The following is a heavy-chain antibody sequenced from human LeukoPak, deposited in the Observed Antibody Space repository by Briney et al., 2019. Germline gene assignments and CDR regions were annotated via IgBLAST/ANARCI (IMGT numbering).Heavy chain of an antibody. V-gene: IGHV1-46*01. D-gene: IGHD6-6*01. J-gene: IGHJ4*02. Sequence: ASVKVSCKASGYTFTSYYMHWVRQAPGQGLEWMGIINPSGGSTSYAQKFQGRVTMTRDMSTSTVYMELSSLRSEDTAVYYCARDPTAACRDYWGQGTLVTVSS. CDR2: INPSGGST. CDR3: ARDPTAACRDY. CDR1: GYTFTSYY.